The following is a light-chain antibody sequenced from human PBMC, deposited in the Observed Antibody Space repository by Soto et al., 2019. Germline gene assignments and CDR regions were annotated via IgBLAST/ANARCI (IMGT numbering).Light chain of an antibody. V-gene: IGLV1-44*01. CDR1: SSNIGDNT. CDR2: SDD. CDR3: SAWDDSLNGVM. J-gene: IGLJ3*02. Sequence: QSVLTQPPSASGTPGQRVTISCSGSSSNIGDNTVNWYQQVPGTAPKLLIYSDDQRPSGVPDRFSGSKSGTSASLAISGLQSEDEADYYCSAWDDSLNGVMFGGGTKLTLL.